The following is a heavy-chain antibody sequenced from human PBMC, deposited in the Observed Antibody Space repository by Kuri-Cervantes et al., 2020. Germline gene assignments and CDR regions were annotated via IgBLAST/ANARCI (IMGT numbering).Heavy chain of an antibody. CDR2: IRSKAYGGTT. CDR1: GFTFGDYA. D-gene: IGHD3/OR15-3a*01. Sequence: GGSLRLSCTASGFTFGDYAMSWFRQAPGKGLEWVGFIRSKAYGGTTEYAASVKGRFTISRDDSKSIAYLQMNSLKTEDTAVYYCTTDLYMWTTTFDYWGQGTLVTVSS. V-gene: IGHV3-49*03. CDR3: TTDLYMWTTTFDY. J-gene: IGHJ4*02.